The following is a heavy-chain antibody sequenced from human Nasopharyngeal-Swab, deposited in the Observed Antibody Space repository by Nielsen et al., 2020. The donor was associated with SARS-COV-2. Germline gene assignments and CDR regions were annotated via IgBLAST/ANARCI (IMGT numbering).Heavy chain of an antibody. Sequence: GGSLRLSCAASGFTFSSYGMHWVRQAPAKGLEWVAVIWYDGSNKYYADSVKGRFTISRDNSKNTLYLQMNSLRAEDTAVYYCARDGTYYDFWSGLPDYWGQGTLVTVSS. CDR3: ARDGTYYDFWSGLPDY. V-gene: IGHV3-33*01. J-gene: IGHJ4*02. CDR1: GFTFSSYG. D-gene: IGHD3-3*01. CDR2: IWYDGSNK.